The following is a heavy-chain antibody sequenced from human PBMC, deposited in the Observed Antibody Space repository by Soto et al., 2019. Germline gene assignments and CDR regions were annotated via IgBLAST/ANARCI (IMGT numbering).Heavy chain of an antibody. Sequence: PSETLSLTCAVSGDSVSSGDYSWSWIRQPPGEGLELIGYIYRSAYTYHNPSLKSRVIISVDRSKNQFSLRLTSVTAADTAMYYCARGNGDYGNYYFDSWGQGILVTVSS. J-gene: IGHJ4*02. CDR3: ARGNGDYGNYYFDS. CDR2: IYRSAYT. V-gene: IGHV4-30-2*01. D-gene: IGHD4-17*01. CDR1: GDSVSSGDYS.